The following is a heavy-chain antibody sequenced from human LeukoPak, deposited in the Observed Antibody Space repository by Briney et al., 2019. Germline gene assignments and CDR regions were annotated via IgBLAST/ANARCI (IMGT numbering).Heavy chain of an antibody. CDR3: ARDDCSSTSCYVGGYDFDY. Sequence: GGSLRLSCAASGFTFDDYGMSWVRHAPGKGLEWVSGINWNGGSTGYADSVKGRFTISRDNAKNSLYLQMSSLRAEDTALYYCARDDCSSTSCYVGGYDFDYWGQGTRVTVSS. J-gene: IGHJ4*02. CDR1: GFTFDDYG. CDR2: INWNGGST. D-gene: IGHD2-2*01. V-gene: IGHV3-20*04.